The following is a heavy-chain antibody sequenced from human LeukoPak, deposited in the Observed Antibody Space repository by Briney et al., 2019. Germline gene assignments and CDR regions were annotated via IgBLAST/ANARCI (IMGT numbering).Heavy chain of an antibody. Sequence: ASVKVSCKASGYTFTGYYMHWVRQAPGQGLEWMGWINPNSGGTNYAQKFQGRVTMTRDTSISTAYMELSRLRSDDTAVYYCARGSSGWYVERVFWFDPWGQGTLVTVSS. CDR3: ARGSSGWYVERVFWFDP. J-gene: IGHJ5*02. CDR2: INPNSGGT. V-gene: IGHV1-2*02. D-gene: IGHD6-19*01. CDR1: GYTFTGYY.